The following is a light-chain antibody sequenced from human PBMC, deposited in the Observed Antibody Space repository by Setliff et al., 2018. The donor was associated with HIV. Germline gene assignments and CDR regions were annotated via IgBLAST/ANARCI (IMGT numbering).Light chain of an antibody. CDR2: DVS. V-gene: IGLV2-11*01. J-gene: IGLJ1*01. Sequence: QSALAQPRSVSGSPGQSVNISCTGTSSDVGSYYYVSWYRHHPGKAPQLLIYDVSERPSGVPDRFSGSKSGNTASLIISGLQAEDEADYFCSSNTSSSPLYVFATGTKVTVL. CDR3: SSNTSSSPLYV. CDR1: SSDVGSYYY.